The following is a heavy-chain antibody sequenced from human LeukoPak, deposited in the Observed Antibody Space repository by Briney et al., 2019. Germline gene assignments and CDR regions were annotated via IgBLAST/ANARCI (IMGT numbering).Heavy chain of an antibody. CDR3: ARDEGGSSWYGGAFDI. V-gene: IGHV3-21*01. J-gene: IGHJ3*02. D-gene: IGHD6-13*01. CDR1: GFTFSLFA. Sequence: GGSLRLSCAASGFTFSLFAMHWVRQSPGKGLEWVSSTSSSSSYIYYADSVKGRFTISRDNAKNSLYLQMNSLRAEDTAVYYCARDEGGSSWYGGAFDIWGQGTMVTVSS. CDR2: TSSSSSYI.